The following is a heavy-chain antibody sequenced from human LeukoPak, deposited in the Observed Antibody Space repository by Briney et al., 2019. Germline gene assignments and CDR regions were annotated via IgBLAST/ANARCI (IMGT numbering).Heavy chain of an antibody. V-gene: IGHV1-8*03. CDR3: ARDRGIAAAGGDY. CDR2: MNPNSSHT. D-gene: IGHD6-13*01. J-gene: IGHJ4*02. Sequence: ASVKVSCKASGYTFTSYDINWVRQATGQGLEWMGWMNPNSSHTGYAQKFQGRVTITRNTAISTAYMELSSLRSEDTAVYYCARDRGIAAAGGDYWGQGTLVTVSS. CDR1: GYTFTSYD.